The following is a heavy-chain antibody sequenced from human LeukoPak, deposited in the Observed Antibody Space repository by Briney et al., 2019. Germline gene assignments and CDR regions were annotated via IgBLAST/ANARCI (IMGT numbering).Heavy chain of an antibody. CDR3: ARDFAPLWFGELYYFDY. Sequence: PGGSLRLSCAASGFTFSSYWMSWVRQAPGKGLEWVANIKQDGSEKNYVDSVKGRFTISRDNAKNSLYLQMNSLRAEDTAVYYCARDFAPLWFGELYYFDYWGQGTLVTVSS. V-gene: IGHV3-7*01. J-gene: IGHJ4*02. D-gene: IGHD3-10*01. CDR2: IKQDGSEK. CDR1: GFTFSSYW.